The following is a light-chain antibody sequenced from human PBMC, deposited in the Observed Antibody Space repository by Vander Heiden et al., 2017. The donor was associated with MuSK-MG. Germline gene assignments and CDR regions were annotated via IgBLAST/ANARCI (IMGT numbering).Light chain of an antibody. Sequence: QSALTQPASVSGSPGQSITISCTGTSSDVGAYNYVSWYQQHPGKAPKVMIYDVSKRPSGVSNRFSGSKSGNTASLTISGRQAEDEADYYCSSDTTSNTVVFGGGTKLTVL. CDR3: SSDTTSNTVV. CDR2: DVS. CDR1: SSDVGAYNY. V-gene: IGLV2-14*01. J-gene: IGLJ2*01.